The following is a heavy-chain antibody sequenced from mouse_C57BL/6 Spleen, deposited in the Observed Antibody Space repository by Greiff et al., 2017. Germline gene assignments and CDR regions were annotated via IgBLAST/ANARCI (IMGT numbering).Heavy chain of an antibody. J-gene: IGHJ1*03. V-gene: IGHV1-82*01. CDR1: GYAFSSSW. D-gene: IGHD2-4*01. Sequence: QVQLQQSGPELVKPGASVKISCKASGYAFSSSWMNWVKQRPGKGLEWIGRIYPGDGDTNYNGKFKGKATLTADKSSSTAYMQLSSLTSEDSAVYFCARDGDYDYDGGLWYFDVWGTGTTVTVSS. CDR2: IYPGDGDT. CDR3: ARDGDYDYDGGLWYFDV.